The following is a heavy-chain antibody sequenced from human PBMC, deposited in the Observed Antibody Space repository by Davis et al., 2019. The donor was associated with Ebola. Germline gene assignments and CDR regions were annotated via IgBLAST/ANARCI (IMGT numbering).Heavy chain of an antibody. Sequence: ASVTVSCKASGSTFTSYAMHWVRQAPGQRLEWMGWINAGNGNTKYSQKFQGRFTITRDTSASTAYMELSSLRSEDTAVYYCAGGYCSGGSCYYYGMDVWGQGTTVTVSS. J-gene: IGHJ6*02. CDR3: AGGYCSGGSCYYYGMDV. V-gene: IGHV1-3*01. CDR1: GSTFTSYA. D-gene: IGHD2-15*01. CDR2: INAGNGNT.